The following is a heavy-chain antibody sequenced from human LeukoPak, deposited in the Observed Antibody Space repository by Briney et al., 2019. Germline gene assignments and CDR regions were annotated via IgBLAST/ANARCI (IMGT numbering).Heavy chain of an antibody. Sequence: ASVKVSCKVSGYTLTELSMHWVRQAPGKGLELMGGFDPEDGETIYAQKFQGRVTMTEDTSTDTAYMELSSLRSEDTAVYYCATGDRYFDWLLYLGYWGQGTLVTVSS. CDR2: FDPEDGET. V-gene: IGHV1-24*01. D-gene: IGHD3-9*01. J-gene: IGHJ4*02. CDR1: GYTLTELS. CDR3: ATGDRYFDWLLYLGY.